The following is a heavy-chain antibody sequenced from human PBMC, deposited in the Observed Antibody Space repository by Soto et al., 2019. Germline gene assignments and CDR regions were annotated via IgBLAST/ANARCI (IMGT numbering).Heavy chain of an antibody. V-gene: IGHV1-69*06. CDR3: ARADGSGGSCYSEFYY. CDR2: NIPIFGTA. Sequence: VQLVQSGAEVKKPGSSVKVSCKASGGTFSSYAISWVRQAPGQGLEWMGGNIPIFGTANYAQKFQGRVTITAGKSTITAYMELSSLRSEDTAVYYCARADGSGGSCYSEFYYWGQGTLVTVSS. J-gene: IGHJ4*02. D-gene: IGHD2-15*01. CDR1: GGTFSSYA.